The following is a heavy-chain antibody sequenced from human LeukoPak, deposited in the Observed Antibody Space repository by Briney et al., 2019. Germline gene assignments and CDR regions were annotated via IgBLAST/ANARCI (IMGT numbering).Heavy chain of an antibody. Sequence: SETLSLTCTVSGGSIRGGGYYWSWIRQHPTKGLEWIAYTHTHYNGDTYYNPSLKSRLTISVDTSKNQISLRLNSVTAADTAVYYCARHIGGCYDNNWFDPWGQGTLVTVSS. J-gene: IGHJ5*02. V-gene: IGHV4-31*03. CDR1: GGSIRGGGYY. CDR3: ARHIGGCYDNNWFDP. CDR2: THTHYNGDT. D-gene: IGHD3-10*01.